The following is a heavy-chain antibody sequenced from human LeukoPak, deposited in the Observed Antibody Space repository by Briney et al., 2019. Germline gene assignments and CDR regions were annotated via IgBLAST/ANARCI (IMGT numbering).Heavy chain of an antibody. Sequence: GGSLRLSCAASGFTFSSYGMHWVRQAPGKGLEWVAFIRYDGSNKYYADSVKGRFTISRDNSKNTLYLQMNSLRAEDTAVYYCAKDLYYDILTGYFTSASQYYFDYWGQGTLVTVSS. J-gene: IGHJ4*02. CDR3: AKDLYYDILTGYFTSASQYYFDY. CDR1: GFTFSSYG. CDR2: IRYDGSNK. V-gene: IGHV3-30*02. D-gene: IGHD3-9*01.